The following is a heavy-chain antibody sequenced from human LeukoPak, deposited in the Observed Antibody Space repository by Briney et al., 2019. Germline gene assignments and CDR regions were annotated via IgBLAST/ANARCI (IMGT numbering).Heavy chain of an antibody. D-gene: IGHD6-13*01. V-gene: IGHV1-2*04. Sequence: ASVKVSCKASGYTFTCYYMHWVRQAPGQGLEWMGWINPNSGGTNYAQKFQGWVTMTRDTSISTAYMELSRLRSDDTAVYYCARVDPQLATDAFDIWGQGTMVTVSS. CDR2: INPNSGGT. CDR3: ARVDPQLATDAFDI. CDR1: GYTFTCYY. J-gene: IGHJ3*02.